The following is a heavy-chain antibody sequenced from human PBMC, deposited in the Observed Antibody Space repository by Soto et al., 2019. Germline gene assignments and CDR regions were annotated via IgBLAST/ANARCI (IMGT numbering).Heavy chain of an antibody. Sequence: QVQLQQWGAGLLKPSETLSLTCAVYGGSFSGYYWSWIRQPPGKGLEWIGEINHSGSTNYNPSLKSRVTISVDTSKNQFSLKLNSVTAADTAVYYCASFDGDYVYNWFDPWGQGTLVTVSS. J-gene: IGHJ5*02. CDR2: INHSGST. CDR1: GGSFSGYY. CDR3: ASFDGDYVYNWFDP. D-gene: IGHD4-17*01. V-gene: IGHV4-34*01.